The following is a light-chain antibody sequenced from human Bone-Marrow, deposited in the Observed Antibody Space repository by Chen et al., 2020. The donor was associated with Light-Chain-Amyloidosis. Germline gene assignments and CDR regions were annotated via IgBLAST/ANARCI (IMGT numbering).Light chain of an antibody. CDR3: QQDGTSTLT. Sequence: EIVLTQTPGTLSLSPGEGANLSCRASPTISSIYLTWYQQKFGQAPRLLIYGSSSRATGIPDRCTASGNGTDFTLAINRLAPEDVARYYCQQDGTSTLTYGGGTKVEIK. V-gene: IGKV3-20*01. J-gene: IGKJ4*01. CDR1: PTISSIY. CDR2: GSS.